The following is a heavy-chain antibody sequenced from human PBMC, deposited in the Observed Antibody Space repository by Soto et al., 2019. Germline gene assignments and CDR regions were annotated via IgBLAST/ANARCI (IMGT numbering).Heavy chain of an antibody. V-gene: IGHV1-2*02. J-gene: IGHJ6*02. CDR3: AEGGAIVAAGTRVYLYNAMDV. Sequence: QVQLVQSGTEVKRPGDSVKVSCKASGYTFTGYYVHWVRQAPGQGLEWMGWINPNSGDTYLAQRFQGRVHHNQDKAQRTGFKGVGSLASGHTARYYWAEGGAIVAAGTRVYLYNAMDVWGQGTTVTVSS. D-gene: IGHD1-26*01. CDR1: GYTFTGYY. CDR2: INPNSGDT.